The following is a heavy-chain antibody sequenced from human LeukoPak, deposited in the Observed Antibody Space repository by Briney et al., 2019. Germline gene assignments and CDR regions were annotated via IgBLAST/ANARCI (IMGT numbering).Heavy chain of an antibody. Sequence: GGSLRLSCAASGFTVSSNYMSWVRQAPGKGLEWVSVIYSGGGTDYADSVKGRFTISRDNSKNTLYLQMISLRAEDTAVYYCAKDSAACGYCGGGTCSLCGFDYWGQGTLVMASS. CDR1: GFTVSSNY. CDR2: IYSGGGT. CDR3: AKDSAACGYCGGGTCSLCGFDY. J-gene: IGHJ4*02. V-gene: IGHV3-53*01. D-gene: IGHD2-15*01.